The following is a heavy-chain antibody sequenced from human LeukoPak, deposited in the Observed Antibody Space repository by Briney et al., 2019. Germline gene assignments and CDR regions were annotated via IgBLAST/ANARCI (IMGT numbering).Heavy chain of an antibody. J-gene: IGHJ3*02. Sequence: SVKVSCKASGGTFISYAISWVRQAPGQGVEWVGGIIPIFGTANYTQKFQGGVTITTDESTSTAYMELSSLRSEDTAVYYCAREPQIVVVVAATGIGAFDIWGQGAMVTVSS. D-gene: IGHD2-15*01. CDR3: AREPQIVVVVAATGIGAFDI. V-gene: IGHV1-69*05. CDR1: GGTFISYA. CDR2: IIPIFGTA.